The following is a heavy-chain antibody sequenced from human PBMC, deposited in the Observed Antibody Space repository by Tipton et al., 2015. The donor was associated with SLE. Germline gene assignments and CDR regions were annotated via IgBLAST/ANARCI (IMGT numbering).Heavy chain of an antibody. V-gene: IGHV3-48*03. Sequence: SLRLSCTASGFNFSNYEMNWVRQAPGKGLEWVSHISSSGSERNYADSVKGRFTISRDNAWNSLYLQMNRLRAEDTAIYYCAREDYGDFDYWGQGTLVTVSS. CDR2: ISSSGSER. CDR1: GFNFSNYE. CDR3: AREDYGDFDY. J-gene: IGHJ4*02. D-gene: IGHD4/OR15-4a*01.